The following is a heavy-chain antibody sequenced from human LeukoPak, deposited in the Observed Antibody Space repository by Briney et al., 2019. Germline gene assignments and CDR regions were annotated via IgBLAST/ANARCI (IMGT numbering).Heavy chain of an antibody. CDR1: GGSISSYY. D-gene: IGHD6-19*01. CDR3: ARAGYSSGWVNFDY. Sequence: PSETLSLTCTVSGGSISSYYWSWIRQPPGKGLEWIGYIYYSGSTNYNPSLKCRVTISVDTSKNQFSLKLSSVTAADTAVYYCARAGYSSGWVNFDYWGQGTLVTVSS. V-gene: IGHV4-59*01. CDR2: IYYSGST. J-gene: IGHJ4*02.